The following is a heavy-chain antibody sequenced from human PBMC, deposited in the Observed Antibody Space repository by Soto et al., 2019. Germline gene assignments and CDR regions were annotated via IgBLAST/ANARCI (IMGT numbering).Heavy chain of an antibody. CDR1: GYTFTSYD. D-gene: IGHD3-3*01. CDR3: ARARAGDYDFCSGYSDYSYMDV. V-gene: IGHV1-8*01. Sequence: ASVKVSCKASGYTFTSYDINWVRQATGQGLEWMGWMNPNSGNTGYAQKFQGRVTMTRNTSISTAYMELSSLRSEDTAVYYCARARAGDYDFCSGYSDYSYMDVWGKGTTVTVSS. CDR2: MNPNSGNT. J-gene: IGHJ6*03.